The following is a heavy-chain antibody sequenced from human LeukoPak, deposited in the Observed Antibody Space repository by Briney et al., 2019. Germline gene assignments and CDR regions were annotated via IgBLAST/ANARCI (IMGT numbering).Heavy chain of an antibody. J-gene: IGHJ6*03. CDR2: IYTSGST. D-gene: IGHD5-18*01. CDR1: GGSISSGSYY. V-gene: IGHV4-61*02. Sequence: PSETLSLTCTVSGGSISSGSYYWSWIRQPAGKGLEGIGRIYTSGSTNYNPSLKSRVTISVDTSKNQFSLKLSSVTAADTAVYYCARSGGHSYGYYYYYMDVWGKGTTVTVSS. CDR3: ARSGGHSYGYYYYYMDV.